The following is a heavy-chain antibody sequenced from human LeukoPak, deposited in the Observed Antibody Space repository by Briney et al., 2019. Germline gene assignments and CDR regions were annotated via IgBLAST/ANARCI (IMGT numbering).Heavy chain of an antibody. D-gene: IGHD3-22*01. CDR3: AKAPPYGYDSSGYGFDP. V-gene: IGHV3-23*01. J-gene: IGHJ5*02. Sequence: GGSLRLSCAASGFTFSSYAMSWVRQAPGKGLGWVSAISGSGGSTYYADSVKGRFTISRDNSKNTLYLQMNSLRAEDTAVYYCAKAPPYGYDSSGYGFDPWGQGTLVTVSS. CDR2: ISGSGGST. CDR1: GFTFSSYA.